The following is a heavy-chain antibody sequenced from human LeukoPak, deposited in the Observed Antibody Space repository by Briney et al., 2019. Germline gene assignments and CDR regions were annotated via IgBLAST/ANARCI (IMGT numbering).Heavy chain of an antibody. CDR3: ARDPIMVRGAISYYYGMDV. J-gene: IGHJ6*02. D-gene: IGHD3-10*01. V-gene: IGHV3-48*02. Sequence: GGSLRLSCAASGFTFSSYGMHWVRQAPGKGLEWVSYISSSSSTIYYADSVKGRFTISRDNAKNSLYLQMNSLRDEDTAVYYCARDPIMVRGAISYYYGMDVWGQGTTVTASS. CDR2: ISSSSSTI. CDR1: GFTFSSYG.